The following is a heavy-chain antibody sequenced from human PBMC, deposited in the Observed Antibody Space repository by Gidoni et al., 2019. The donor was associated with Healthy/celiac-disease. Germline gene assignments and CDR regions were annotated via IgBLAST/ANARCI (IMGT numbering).Heavy chain of an antibody. D-gene: IGHD3-16*01. CDR1: GGSFSGYY. CDR3: ATRNPPSFILWGPSGAFDI. V-gene: IGHV4-34*01. J-gene: IGHJ3*02. Sequence: QVQLQQWGAGLLKPSETLSLTCAVYGGSFSGYYWRWIRQPPGKGLEWIGEINHRGSTNYNPSLKSRVTISVDTSKNQFSLKLSSVTAADTAVYYCATRNPPSFILWGPSGAFDIWGQGTMVTVSS. CDR2: INHRGST.